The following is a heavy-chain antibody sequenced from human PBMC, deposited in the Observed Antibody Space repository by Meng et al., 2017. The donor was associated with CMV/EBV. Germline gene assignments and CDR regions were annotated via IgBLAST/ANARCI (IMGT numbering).Heavy chain of an antibody. CDR3: AGFDNGKACFDY. CDR1: GGSFSVYY. Sequence: LRLSCAVYGGSFSVYYWSWIRQPPGKWLEWIGEISHSGCTNYNPSLKSRVPISVDTSKNQFSLKLSSVTAADTAVYYCAGFDNGKACFDYWGQGTLVTVSS. CDR2: ISHSGCT. V-gene: IGHV4-34*01. D-gene: IGHD1-14*01. J-gene: IGHJ4*02.